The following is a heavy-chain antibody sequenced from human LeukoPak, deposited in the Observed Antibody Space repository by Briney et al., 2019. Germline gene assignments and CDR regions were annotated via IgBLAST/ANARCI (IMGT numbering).Heavy chain of an antibody. CDR1: GYSISSGYY. CDR2: VSGSGGST. Sequence: ETLSLTCTVSGYSISSGYYWGWIRQPPGKGLEWVSVVSGSGGSTYYADSVKGRFTISRDNSMNTLYLQMNSLRAEDTAVYYCAKESGHLDYWGQGTLVTVSS. CDR3: AKESGHLDY. V-gene: IGHV3-23*01. D-gene: IGHD5-12*01. J-gene: IGHJ4*02.